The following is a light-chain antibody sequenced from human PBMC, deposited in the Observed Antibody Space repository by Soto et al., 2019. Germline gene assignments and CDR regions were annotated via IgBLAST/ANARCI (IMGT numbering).Light chain of an antibody. V-gene: IGKV4-1*01. CDR2: WAS. CDR1: QNVLYSSNNKNL. Sequence: DIVMTQSPEYLAVSLGERATINCKSSQNVLYSSNNKNLIAWYQQTPGQPPKLLIYWASTRESGVAERFSGSGSGRDFPLTISSLQAEDVAVYYCQQYYSPPRYTFGQGTRLEIK. CDR3: QQYYSPPRYT. J-gene: IGKJ2*01.